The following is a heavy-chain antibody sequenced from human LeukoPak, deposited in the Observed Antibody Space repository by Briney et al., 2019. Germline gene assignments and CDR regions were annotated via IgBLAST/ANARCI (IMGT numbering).Heavy chain of an antibody. D-gene: IGHD6-19*01. CDR2: INPNSGGT. CDR3: ARDSGTYSSGLLFDY. Sequence: SVKVSCKASGYTFTGYYMHWVRQAPGQGLEWMGWINPNSGGTKYAQKFQGWVTMTRDTFISTAYMELSRLRSDDTAVYYCARDSGTYSSGLLFDYWGQGTLVTVSS. CDR1: GYTFTGYY. J-gene: IGHJ4*02. V-gene: IGHV1-2*04.